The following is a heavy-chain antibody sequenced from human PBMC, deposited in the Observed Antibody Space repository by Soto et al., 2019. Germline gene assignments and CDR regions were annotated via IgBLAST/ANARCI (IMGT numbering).Heavy chain of an antibody. CDR3: ARGYYCDSVSSFPY. CDR2: INQSGST. CDR1: SESFSKYY. V-gene: IGHV4-34*01. D-gene: IGHD3-10*01. J-gene: IGHJ4*02. Sequence: QVQLQQWGAGLLKSSETLSLTCAVYSESFSKYYWNWIRQSPGKGLEWIGEINQSGSTNYNPSLKSRVTISIDTSKNQFSLKLNSGTAAYTAMYYCARGYYCDSVSSFPYWGQGTLVTVSS.